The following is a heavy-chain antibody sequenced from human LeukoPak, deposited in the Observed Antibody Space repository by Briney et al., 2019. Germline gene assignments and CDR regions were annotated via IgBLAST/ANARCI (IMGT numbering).Heavy chain of an antibody. CDR3: AKGAVYYDSSGYSPGEYFQH. J-gene: IGHJ1*01. CDR2: ISYDGSNK. Sequence: GGSLRLSCAASGFTFSSYGMHWVRQAPGKGLEWVAVISYDGSNKYYADSVKGRFTISRDNSKNTLYLQMNSLRAEDTAVYYCAKGAVYYDSSGYSPGEYFQHWGQGTLVTVSS. V-gene: IGHV3-30*18. CDR1: GFTFSSYG. D-gene: IGHD3-22*01.